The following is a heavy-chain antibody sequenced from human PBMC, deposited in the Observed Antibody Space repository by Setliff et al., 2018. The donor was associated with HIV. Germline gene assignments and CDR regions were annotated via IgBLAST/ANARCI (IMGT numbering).Heavy chain of an antibody. V-gene: IGHV4-59*12. J-gene: IGHJ6*03. CDR1: GAPISSYY. Sequence: SETLSLTCKVSGAPISSYYWNWIRQPPGKGLEWIGYIYYSGSTNYNPSLKSRVTISVDTSKNQFSLKLSSVTAADTAVYYCNIYYYYYMDVWGKGTTVTVSS. CDR3: NIYYYYYMDV. CDR2: IYYSGST.